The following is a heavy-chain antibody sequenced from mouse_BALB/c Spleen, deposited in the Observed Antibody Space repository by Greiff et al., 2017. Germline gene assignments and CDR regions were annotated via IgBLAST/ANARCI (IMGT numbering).Heavy chain of an antibody. D-gene: IGHD2-1*01. CDR3: ARWEGNYDWFAY. CDR1: GYSITSDYA. Sequence: EVKLLESGPGLVKPSQSLSLTCTVTGYSITSDYAWNWIRQFPGNKLEWMGYISYSGSTSYNPSLKSRISITRDTSKNQFFLQLNSVTTEDTATYYCARWEGNYDWFAYWGQGTLVTVSA. CDR2: ISYSGST. V-gene: IGHV3-2*02. J-gene: IGHJ3*01.